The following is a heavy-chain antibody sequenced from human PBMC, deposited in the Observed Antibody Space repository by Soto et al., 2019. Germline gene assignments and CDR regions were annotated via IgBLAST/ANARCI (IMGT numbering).Heavy chain of an antibody. V-gene: IGHV1-18*01. CDR2: ISAYHGNT. Sequence: QVQLVQSGAEVKKPGASVKVSCKASGYTFTNFGISWVRQAPGQGLECMGWISAYHGNTNYAQNFHGRLTMTTDTSPDTAYMSLRSLRSDDTAVYYCASWGAPLDYWGQGTLVTVSS. CDR3: ASWGAPLDY. J-gene: IGHJ4*02. D-gene: IGHD3-16*01. CDR1: GYTFTNFG.